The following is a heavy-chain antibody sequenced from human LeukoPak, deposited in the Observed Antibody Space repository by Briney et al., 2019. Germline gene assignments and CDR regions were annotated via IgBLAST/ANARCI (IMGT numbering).Heavy chain of an antibody. CDR1: GFTFSSYA. V-gene: IGHV3-23*01. J-gene: IGHJ4*02. D-gene: IGHD6-13*01. CDR2: ISGSGGST. CDR3: AKDQRSYSSSWSAGS. Sequence: GGSLRLSCAASGFTFSSYAMSWVRQAPGKGLEWVSAISGSGGSTYYADSVKGRFTTSRDNSKNTLYLQTNSLRAEDTAVYYCAKDQRSYSSSWSAGSWGQGTLVTVSS.